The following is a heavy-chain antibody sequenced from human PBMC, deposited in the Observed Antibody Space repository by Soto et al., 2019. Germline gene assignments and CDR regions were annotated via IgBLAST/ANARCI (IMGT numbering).Heavy chain of an antibody. CDR3: ARGYDSSGYYYYYYGMDV. CDR2: IIPIFGTA. V-gene: IGHV1-69*12. CDR1: GGTFSSYA. J-gene: IGHJ6*02. D-gene: IGHD3-22*01. Sequence: QVQLVQSGAEVKKPGSSVKVSCKASGGTFSSYAISWVRQAPGQGLEWMGGIIPIFGTANYAQKFQGRVTITADESTSKAYMELSSLRSEDTAVYYCARGYDSSGYYYYYYGMDVWGQGTTVTVSS.